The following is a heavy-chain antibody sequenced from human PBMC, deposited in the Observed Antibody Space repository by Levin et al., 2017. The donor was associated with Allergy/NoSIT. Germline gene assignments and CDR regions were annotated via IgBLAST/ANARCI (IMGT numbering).Heavy chain of an antibody. D-gene: IGHD3-10*01. CDR2: IIPIFGTA. Sequence: ASVKVSCKASGGTFSSYAISWVRQAPGQGLEWMGGIIPIFGTANYAQKFQGRVTITADKSTSTAYMELSSLRSEDTAVYYCARVFYYYGSGSYNYYYGMDVWGQGTTVTVSS. CDR3: ARVFYYYGSGSYNYYYGMDV. V-gene: IGHV1-69*06. J-gene: IGHJ6*02. CDR1: GGTFSSYA.